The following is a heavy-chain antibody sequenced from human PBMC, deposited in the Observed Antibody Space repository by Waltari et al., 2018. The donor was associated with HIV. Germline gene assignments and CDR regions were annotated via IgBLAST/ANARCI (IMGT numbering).Heavy chain of an antibody. V-gene: IGHV3-53*02. J-gene: IGHJ3*02. CDR3: ARVSYYDSSGYGAFDI. CDR1: GFTVRSNY. Sequence: EVQLVETGGGLIQPGGSLRLSCAASGFTVRSNYMSWVRQAPGKGLEWVSVIYSGGSTYHGDSVKGRFTISRDNSKNTLYLQMNSLRAEDTALYYCARVSYYDSSGYGAFDIWGQGTLVTVSS. D-gene: IGHD3-22*01. CDR2: IYSGGST.